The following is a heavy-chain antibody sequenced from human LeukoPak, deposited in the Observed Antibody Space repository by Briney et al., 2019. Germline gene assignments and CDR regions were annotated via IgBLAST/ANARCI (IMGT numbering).Heavy chain of an antibody. J-gene: IGHJ4*02. V-gene: IGHV3-74*01. CDR1: GFTFSSYW. D-gene: IGHD3-10*01. Sequence: PGGSLRLSCAASGFTFSSYWMHWVRQAPGKGLAWVSRINTDGSSTSYADSVKGRFTISRDNAKNTLYLQMNSLRAEDTAVYYCARAREGYYGSGSLAPHFDYWGQGTLVTVSS. CDR2: INTDGSST. CDR3: ARAREGYYGSGSLAPHFDY.